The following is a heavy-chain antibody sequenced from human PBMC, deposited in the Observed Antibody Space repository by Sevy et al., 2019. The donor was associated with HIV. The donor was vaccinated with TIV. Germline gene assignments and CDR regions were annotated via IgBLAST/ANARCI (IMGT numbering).Heavy chain of an antibody. D-gene: IGHD3-22*01. Sequence: GGSLRPSCAASGFTFSSYAMSWVRQAPGKGLEWVSAISGSGGSTYYADSVKGRFTISRDNSKNTLYLQMNSLRAEDTAVYYCAKAWYYYDSSGYYPGLFFDYWGQGTLVTVSS. CDR1: GFTFSSYA. V-gene: IGHV3-23*01. CDR3: AKAWYYYDSSGYYPGLFFDY. J-gene: IGHJ4*02. CDR2: ISGSGGST.